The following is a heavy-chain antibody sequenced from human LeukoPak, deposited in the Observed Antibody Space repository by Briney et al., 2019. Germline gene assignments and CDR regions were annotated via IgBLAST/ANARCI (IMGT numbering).Heavy chain of an antibody. Sequence: GGSLRLSCAASGFTFSSYAMSWVRQAPGKGLEWVSAISGSGGSTYYADSVKGRFTISRDNSKNTLYLQMNSLRAEDTALYYCARGLPPRTYYYDSSGYFDYWGQGTLVTVSS. V-gene: IGHV3-23*01. CDR1: GFTFSSYA. D-gene: IGHD3-22*01. CDR3: ARGLPPRTYYYDSSGYFDY. J-gene: IGHJ4*02. CDR2: ISGSGGST.